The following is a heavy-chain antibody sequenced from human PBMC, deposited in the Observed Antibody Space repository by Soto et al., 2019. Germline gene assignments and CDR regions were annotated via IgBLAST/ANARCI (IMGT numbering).Heavy chain of an antibody. CDR3: ARVMNSPYYYDSSGYQSWFDP. V-gene: IGHV4-59*01. Sequence: PSDTLSLTCTVSGGSISSYYWSWIRQPPGKGLEWIGYIYYSGSTNYNPSLKSRVTISVDTSKNQFSLKLSSVTAADTAVYYCARVMNSPYYYDSSGYQSWFDPWGQGTLVTVSS. CDR1: GGSISSYY. J-gene: IGHJ5*02. CDR2: IYYSGST. D-gene: IGHD3-22*01.